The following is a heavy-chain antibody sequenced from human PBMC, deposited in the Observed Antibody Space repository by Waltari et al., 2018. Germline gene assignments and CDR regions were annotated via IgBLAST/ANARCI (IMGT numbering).Heavy chain of an antibody. V-gene: IGHV4-39*01. CDR1: GDSDSSGTYS. J-gene: IGHJ4*02. CDR2: LFYGGRS. Sequence: QLQLQESGPGLVKPSETLSLTCGCPGDSDSSGTYSWGLIRQPPGKTPEWIGSLFYGGRSYYNPSLRSRVTIYVDTSRNQLSLNLNSVTAADTAVYYCARLHDFSGGYRFDSWGQGTLVTVPS. D-gene: IGHD3-3*01. CDR3: ARLHDFSGGYRFDS.